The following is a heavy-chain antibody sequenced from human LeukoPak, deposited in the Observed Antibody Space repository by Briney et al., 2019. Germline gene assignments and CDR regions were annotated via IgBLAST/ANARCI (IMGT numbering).Heavy chain of an antibody. CDR3: ARFSGSYRAYYYYYMDV. Sequence: SETLSLTCTVSGGSISSYYWSWIRHPPGKGLEWIGYIYYSGSTNYNPSLKIRVTISVDTSKNQFSLKLSSVTAADTAVYYCARFSGSYRAYYYYYMDVWGKGTTVTVSS. CDR2: IYYSGST. CDR1: GGSISSYY. J-gene: IGHJ6*03. V-gene: IGHV4-59*01. D-gene: IGHD1-26*01.